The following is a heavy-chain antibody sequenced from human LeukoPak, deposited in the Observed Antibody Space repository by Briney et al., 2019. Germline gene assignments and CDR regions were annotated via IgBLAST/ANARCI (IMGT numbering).Heavy chain of an antibody. J-gene: IGHJ6*03. CDR1: GFTFNRYS. V-gene: IGHV3-21*01. CDR2: ISSSSRYI. Sequence: PGGSLRPSCAASGFTFNRYSMNWVRQAPGKGLEWVSSISSSSRYIYYADSVKGRFTISRDNAKNSLYLQMNSLRAADTAVYYCARIVVVPAAIFPYYYYYMDVWGKGTTVTVSS. D-gene: IGHD2-2*02. CDR3: ARIVVVPAAIFPYYYYYMDV.